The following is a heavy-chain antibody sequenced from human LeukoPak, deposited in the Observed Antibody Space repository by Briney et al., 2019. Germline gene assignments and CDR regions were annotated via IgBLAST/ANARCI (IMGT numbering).Heavy chain of an antibody. CDR2: INPNSGGT. V-gene: IGHV1-2*02. CDR3: ARGEALGSWYYNY. D-gene: IGHD6-13*01. Sequence: ASVKVSCKASGYTFTGYYMHWVRQAPGQGLEWMGWINPNSGGTNYAQKFQGRVTMTRDTSISTAYMELSRLRSDDTAVYYCARGEALGSWYYNYWGQGTLVTVSS. CDR1: GYTFTGYY. J-gene: IGHJ4*02.